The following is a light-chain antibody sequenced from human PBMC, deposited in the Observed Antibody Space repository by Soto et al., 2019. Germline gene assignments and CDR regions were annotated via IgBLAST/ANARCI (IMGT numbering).Light chain of an antibody. CDR1: QSISSY. J-gene: IGKJ5*01. Sequence: EIQMTQSQSSLSASLVYRSNITFRASQSISSYLNWYQQKPGKAPKVLIYAASSLQSGVPSRFSGSGSGTDFTLTISSLQPEDFATYYCQKFRSFPINFGQGKRREIK. CDR2: AAS. CDR3: QKFRSFPIN. V-gene: IGKV1-39*01.